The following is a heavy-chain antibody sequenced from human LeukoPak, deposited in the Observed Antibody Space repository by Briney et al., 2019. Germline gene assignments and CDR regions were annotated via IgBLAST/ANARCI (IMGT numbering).Heavy chain of an antibody. V-gene: IGHV3-21*01. D-gene: IGHD3-10*01. CDR2: ISTGSTYI. J-gene: IGHJ5*02. CDR1: GFTFSHYS. CDR3: ARAFGVDSDTTITGRIGP. Sequence: GGSLRLSCTASGFTFSHYSMLWVRQIPGKGLEVVSAISTGSTYIYYADSVKGRFTVSRDDAARSIFLQMTSLRAEDTAFYYCARAFGVDSDTTITGRIGPWGQGTLVSVSS.